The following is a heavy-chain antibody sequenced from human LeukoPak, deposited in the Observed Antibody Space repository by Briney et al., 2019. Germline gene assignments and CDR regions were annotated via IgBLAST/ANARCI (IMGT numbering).Heavy chain of an antibody. Sequence: ASVKVSCKASGYSFTSYGISWVRQAPGQGLEWMGWISAYNGKTNYAQKLQGRVTMTTDTSTSAAYMELRSLRSDDTAVYYCARDESCSSTRCYGIYFDHWGQGTLVTASS. D-gene: IGHD2-2*01. V-gene: IGHV1-18*01. J-gene: IGHJ4*02. CDR3: ARDESCSSTRCYGIYFDH. CDR2: ISAYNGKT. CDR1: GYSFTSYG.